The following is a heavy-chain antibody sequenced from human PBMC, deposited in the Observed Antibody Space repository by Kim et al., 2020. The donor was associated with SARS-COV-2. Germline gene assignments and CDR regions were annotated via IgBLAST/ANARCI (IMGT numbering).Heavy chain of an antibody. Sequence: GGSLRLSCAASGFTFSSYAMSWVRQAPGKGLEWVSAISGSGGSTYYADSVKGRFTISRDNSKNTLYLQMNSLRAEDTAVYYCAKDPEGYGSGSYDYWGQGTLVTVSS. CDR1: GFTFSSYA. D-gene: IGHD3-10*01. CDR3: AKDPEGYGSGSYDY. CDR2: ISGSGGST. V-gene: IGHV3-23*01. J-gene: IGHJ4*02.